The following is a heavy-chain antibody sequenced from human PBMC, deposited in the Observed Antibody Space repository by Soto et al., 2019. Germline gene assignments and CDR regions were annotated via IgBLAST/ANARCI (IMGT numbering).Heavy chain of an antibody. CDR1: GGSMSSYY. V-gene: IGHV4-4*07. D-gene: IGHD3-3*01. CDR3: ARGQRFSDWFDP. J-gene: IGHJ5*02. Sequence: SETLSLTCTVSGGSMSSYYWAWIRQPAGKGLEWIGRVYSSGGTHYNPSLKSRVTISLDTSKNQFSLRLLSVTDADTAVYYCARGQRFSDWFDPWGQGTLVTVSS. CDR2: VYSSGGT.